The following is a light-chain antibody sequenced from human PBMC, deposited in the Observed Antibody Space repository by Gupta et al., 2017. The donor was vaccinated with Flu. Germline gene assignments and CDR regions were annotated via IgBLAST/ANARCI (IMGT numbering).Light chain of an antibody. Sequence: YQLTQAPAMSVSPGQSATIHCSGSALSKQYVYWYRQRPGQAPVLLIYKDTERASGIPDRISGSSSGTRVTLTIRGVQTEDEADYYCQSADITGASRVFGGGT. J-gene: IGLJ3*02. V-gene: IGLV3-25*02. CDR1: ALSKQY. CDR3: QSADITGASRV. CDR2: KDT.